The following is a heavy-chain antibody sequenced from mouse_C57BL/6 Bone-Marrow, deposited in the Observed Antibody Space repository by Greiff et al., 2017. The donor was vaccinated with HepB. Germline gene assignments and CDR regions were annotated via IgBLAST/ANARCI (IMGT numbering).Heavy chain of an antibody. CDR3: ARRLDYGSSSGYYFDY. CDR1: GFNIKNTY. J-gene: IGHJ2*01. Sequence: EVQLQQSVAELVRPGASVKLSCTASGFNIKNTYMHWVKQRPEQGLEWIGRIDPANGNTKYAPKFQGKATITADTSSNTAYLQLSSLTSEDTAIYYCARRLDYGSSSGYYFDYWGQGTTLTVSS. V-gene: IGHV14-3*01. CDR2: IDPANGNT. D-gene: IGHD1-1*01.